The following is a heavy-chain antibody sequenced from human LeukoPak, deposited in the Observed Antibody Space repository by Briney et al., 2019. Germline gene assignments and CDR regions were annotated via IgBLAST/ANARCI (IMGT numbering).Heavy chain of an antibody. CDR2: TSDSGDST. J-gene: IGHJ4*02. D-gene: IGHD1-1*01. V-gene: IGHV3-23*01. Sequence: GGSLRLSCAASGFTVSSNYMSWVRQAPGKGLEWVSGTSDSGDSTFYADSVKGRFTISRDNSKNTLFLQMNSLRAEDTAVYYCTKVSSTGVLCYFDYWGQGTLVTVSS. CDR3: TKVSSTGVLCYFDY. CDR1: GFTVSSNY.